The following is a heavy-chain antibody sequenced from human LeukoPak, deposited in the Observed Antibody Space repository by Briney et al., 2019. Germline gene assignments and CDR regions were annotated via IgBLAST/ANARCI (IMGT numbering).Heavy chain of an antibody. J-gene: IGHJ4*02. CDR1: GFTFSGYA. CDR3: ARGRVDYSSSSTYFDY. V-gene: IGHV3-23*01. Sequence: PGGSLRLSCAASGFTFSGYAMSWVRQAPGKGLEWVSGISGSGVGTYYADSVKGRFTISRDSSKNTLYLQMNSLRAEDTALYYCARGRVDYSSSSTYFDYWGQGTLVTVSP. D-gene: IGHD6-6*01. CDR2: ISGSGVGT.